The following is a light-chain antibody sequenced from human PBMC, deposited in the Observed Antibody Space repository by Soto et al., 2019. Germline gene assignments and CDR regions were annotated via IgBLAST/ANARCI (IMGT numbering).Light chain of an antibody. CDR1: QTFSSH. Sequence: EIVLTQSPATLSLSPGERATLSCRASQTFSSHLAWYQQKPGQAPRLLIYDASKRATGIPARFSGRGSGTDFTLTISSLEPEDVAVYYGQQRSNWSPVISVGQGTRLEIK. J-gene: IGKJ5*01. CDR3: QQRSNWSPVIS. V-gene: IGKV3-11*01. CDR2: DAS.